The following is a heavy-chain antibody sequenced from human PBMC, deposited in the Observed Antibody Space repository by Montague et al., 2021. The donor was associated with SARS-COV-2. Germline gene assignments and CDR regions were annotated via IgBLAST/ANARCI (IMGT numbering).Heavy chain of an antibody. Sequence: SLRLSCAASGFTFSSYWMSLVRQAPGKGLEWVANIKQDGSEKYYVDSXKGRFTISRDNAKNSLYLQMNSLRAEDTAVYYCARDGYGDYPFDYWGQGTLVTVSS. D-gene: IGHD4-17*01. CDR1: GFTFSSYW. CDR2: IKQDGSEK. CDR3: ARDGYGDYPFDY. J-gene: IGHJ4*02. V-gene: IGHV3-7*01.